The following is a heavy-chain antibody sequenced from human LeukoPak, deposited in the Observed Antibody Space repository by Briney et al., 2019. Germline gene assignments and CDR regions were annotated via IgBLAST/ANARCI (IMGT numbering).Heavy chain of an antibody. CDR1: GGSISSSSYY. J-gene: IGHJ4*02. D-gene: IGHD4-23*01. CDR2: IYYSRST. CDR3: ARADYGGNSDFDY. V-gene: IGHV4-39*07. Sequence: SETLSLTCTVSGGSISSSSYYWGWIRQPPGKGLEWIGSIYYSRSTYYNPSLKSRVTISVDTSKNQFSLKLSSVTAADTAVYYCARADYGGNSDFDYWGQGTLVTVSS.